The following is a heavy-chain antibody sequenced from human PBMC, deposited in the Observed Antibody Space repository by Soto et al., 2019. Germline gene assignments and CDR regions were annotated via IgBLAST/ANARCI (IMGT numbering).Heavy chain of an antibody. CDR2: IYYSGST. Sequence: PSETLSLTCTVSGGSISSYYWSWIRQPPGKGLEWIGYIYYSGSTNYNPSLKSRVTISVDTSKNQFSLKLSSVTAADTAVYYCARRNSGYDHDAFDIWGQGTMVTVSS. J-gene: IGHJ3*02. V-gene: IGHV4-59*01. CDR1: GGSISSYY. CDR3: ARRNSGYDHDAFDI. D-gene: IGHD5-12*01.